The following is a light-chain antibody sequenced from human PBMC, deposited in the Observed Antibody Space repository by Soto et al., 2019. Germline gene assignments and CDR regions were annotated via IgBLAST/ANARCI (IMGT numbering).Light chain of an antibody. CDR1: QSLLYSDGYHY. V-gene: IGKV2-28*01. CDR3: MQALQSPVT. CDR2: LGS. J-gene: IGKJ5*01. Sequence: DIVMTQSPLSLPVTPGEPASISCRSSQSLLYSDGYHYLDWYPQKPGQSPQLLIFLGSNRASGVPDRFSGSGSGTDFTLGISRVEAEDVGVYYCMQALQSPVTFGQGTRLEIK.